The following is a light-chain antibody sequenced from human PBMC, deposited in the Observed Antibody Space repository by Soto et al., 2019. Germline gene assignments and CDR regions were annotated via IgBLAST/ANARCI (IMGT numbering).Light chain of an antibody. CDR1: QSISSW. CDR2: KAS. J-gene: IGKJ1*01. CDR3: QQYNSYPWT. V-gene: IGKV1-5*03. Sequence: DIQMPQSPSTLSASVGDRVTITCRASQSISSWLAWYQQKPGKAPKLLIYKASSLESGVPSRFSGSGSGTESTLTISSLQTDDFATYYCQQYNSYPWTFGQGTKVESK.